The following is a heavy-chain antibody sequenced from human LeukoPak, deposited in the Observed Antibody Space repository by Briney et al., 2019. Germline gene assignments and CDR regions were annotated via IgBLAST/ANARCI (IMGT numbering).Heavy chain of an antibody. CDR2: IYIHGTT. CDR3: AKGPDTAMACYFDY. Sequence: PGGSLRLSCAASGFIDSSNYMSWVRQAPGKGLEWVSSIYIHGTTHYADSVKGRVTISRDKSTNTLYLEMNSLRAEDTAVYYCAKGPDTAMACYFDYWGQGTLVTVSS. D-gene: IGHD5-18*01. J-gene: IGHJ4*02. V-gene: IGHV3-53*01. CDR1: GFIDSSNY.